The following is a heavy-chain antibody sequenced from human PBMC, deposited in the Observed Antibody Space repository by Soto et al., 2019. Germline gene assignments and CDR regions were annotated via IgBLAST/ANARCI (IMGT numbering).Heavy chain of an antibody. CDR3: ATSGFTIFGEGFDP. CDR1: GFAFRSYG. V-gene: IGHV3-30*03. J-gene: IGHJ5*02. CDR2: ISHDGDKE. D-gene: IGHD3-3*01. Sequence: QEQLVESGGGGVQPGSSLRLSCAASGFAFRSYGMNWVRQAPGKGLVWVALISHDGDKEYYADSVKGRFTISRDNSENTLCLRMNSLTADDSAVYFCATSGFTIFGEGFDPWGQGTLVTVSS.